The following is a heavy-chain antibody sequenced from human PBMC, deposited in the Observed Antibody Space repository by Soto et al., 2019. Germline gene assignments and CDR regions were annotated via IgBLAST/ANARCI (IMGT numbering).Heavy chain of an antibody. V-gene: IGHV1-69*01. CDR1: GGTFSSYA. D-gene: IGHD1-26*01. CDR3: ARGGVVATGGYYYYGMDV. J-gene: IGHJ6*02. Sequence: QVQLVQSGAEVKKPGSSVKVSCKASGGTFSSYAISWVRQAPGQGLEWMGGIIPIFGTANYAQKFQGRVTITADESTSTAYMELSSLRSEDTAVYYCARGGVVATGGYYYYGMDVWGQGTTVTVSS. CDR2: IIPIFGTA.